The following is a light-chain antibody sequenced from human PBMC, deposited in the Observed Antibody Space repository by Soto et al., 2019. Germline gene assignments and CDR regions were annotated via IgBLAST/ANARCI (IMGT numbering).Light chain of an antibody. J-gene: IGKJ3*01. V-gene: IGKV3-11*01. CDR3: QQRSNWPPIFT. CDR2: DAS. CDR1: QSVSSY. Sequence: EIVLTQSPATLSLSPGERATLSCRASQSVSSYLAWYQQKPGQAPRLLIYDASNRATGIPARFSGSGSGTDFTLTISSLEPEDFALYYCQQRSNWPPIFTFGPGTQVDIK.